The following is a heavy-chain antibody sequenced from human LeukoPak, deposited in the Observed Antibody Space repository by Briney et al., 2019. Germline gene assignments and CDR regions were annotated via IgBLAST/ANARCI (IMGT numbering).Heavy chain of an antibody. Sequence: ASVKVSCKASGYTFTGYYMHWVRRAPGQGLEWMGWINPNSGGTNYAQKFQGRVTMTRDTSISTAYMELSRLRSDDTAVYYCARDIPVTTSYYYYGMDVWGQGTTVTVSS. CDR2: INPNSGGT. CDR3: ARDIPVTTSYYYYGMDV. CDR1: GYTFTGYY. J-gene: IGHJ6*02. V-gene: IGHV1-2*02. D-gene: IGHD4-17*01.